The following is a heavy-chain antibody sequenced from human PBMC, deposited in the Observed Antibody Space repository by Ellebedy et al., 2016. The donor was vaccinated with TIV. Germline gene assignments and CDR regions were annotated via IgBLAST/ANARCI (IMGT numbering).Heavy chain of an antibody. Sequence: GGSRRLSCAASGFSFSSYWMSWVRQAPGKGLEWISYISHSSITIKYADSVKGRFTVSRDNSKNSLYLQMNSLRVEDTALYYCARDMGWGNERINDAFDIWGQGTTVTVSS. D-gene: IGHD7-27*01. V-gene: IGHV3-48*04. CDR3: ARDMGWGNERINDAFDI. CDR2: ISHSSITI. J-gene: IGHJ3*02. CDR1: GFSFSSYW.